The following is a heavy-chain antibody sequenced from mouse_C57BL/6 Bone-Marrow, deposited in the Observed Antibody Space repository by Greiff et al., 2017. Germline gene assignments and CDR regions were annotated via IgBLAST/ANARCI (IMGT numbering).Heavy chain of an antibody. CDR3: ARDRNYGSSYDWYFDV. D-gene: IGHD1-1*01. V-gene: IGHV5-16*01. J-gene: IGHJ1*03. CDR2: INYDGSST. Sequence: EVQLQESEGGLVQPGSSMKLSCTASGFTFSDYYMAWVRQVPEKGLEWVANINYDGSSTYYLDSLKSRFIISRDNAKNILYLQMSSLKSEDTATYYCARDRNYGSSYDWYFDVWGTGTTVTVSS. CDR1: GFTFSDYY.